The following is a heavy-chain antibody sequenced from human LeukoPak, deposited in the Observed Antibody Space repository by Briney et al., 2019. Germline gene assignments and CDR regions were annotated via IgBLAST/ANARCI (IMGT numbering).Heavy chain of an antibody. J-gene: IGHJ6*02. CDR2: ISAYNGNT. CDR1: GYTFTSYG. CDR3: ARTTHDHYGSGSYYNVHFFFAPVAYYYYYGMDV. V-gene: IGHV1-18*01. Sequence: GASVKVSCKASGYTFTSYGISWVRQAPGQGLEWMGWISAYNGNTNYAQKLQGRVTMTTDTSTSTAYMELRSLRSDDTAVYYCARTTHDHYGSGSYYNVHFFFAPVAYYYYYGMDVWGQGTTVTVSS. D-gene: IGHD3-10*01.